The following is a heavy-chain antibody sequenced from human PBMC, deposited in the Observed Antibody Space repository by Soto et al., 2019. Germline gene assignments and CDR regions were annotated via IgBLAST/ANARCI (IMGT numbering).Heavy chain of an antibody. J-gene: IGHJ3*02. CDR1: GFTFSSYA. CDR3: AKPPVLRFLEWLPPSDAFDI. V-gene: IGHV3-23*01. Sequence: GGSLRLSCAASGFTFSSYAMSWVRQAPGKGLEWVSAISGSGGSTYYADSVKGRFTISRDNSKNTLYLQMNSLRAEDTAVYYCAKPPVLRFLEWLPPSDAFDIWGQGTMVTVSS. CDR2: ISGSGGST. D-gene: IGHD3-3*01.